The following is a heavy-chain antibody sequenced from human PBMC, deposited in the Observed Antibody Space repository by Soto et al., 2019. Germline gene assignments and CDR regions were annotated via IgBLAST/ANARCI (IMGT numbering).Heavy chain of an antibody. D-gene: IGHD4-4*01. CDR2: IYYSGTT. CDR1: GASINNYY. J-gene: IGHJ4*02. Sequence: SETLSLTCTVSGASINNYYWSWIRQPPGKGLEWIGYIYYSGTTNYNPSLKSRVTISVDTSNNQFSLNLTSVTAADTAVYYCARHSAGYNNYYFDYWGQGALVTVSS. CDR3: ARHSAGYNNYYFDY. V-gene: IGHV4-59*08.